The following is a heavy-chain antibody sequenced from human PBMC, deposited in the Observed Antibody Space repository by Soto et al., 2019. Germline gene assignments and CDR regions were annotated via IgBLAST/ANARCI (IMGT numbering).Heavy chain of an antibody. D-gene: IGHD2-15*01. J-gene: IGHJ3*01. CDR3: ARDPPLFCTGGSCPHFAFDV. V-gene: IGHV4-59*01. CDR2: IYKRGTT. Sequence: PSETLSLTCTVSGGSISSYYWSWFRQPPEKGLEWIGYIYKRGTTNYSPSLKSRVTISVDTSKNQFALRLSSVTAADTAVYYCARDPPLFCTGGSCPHFAFDVWGQGRMVTVSS. CDR1: GGSISSYY.